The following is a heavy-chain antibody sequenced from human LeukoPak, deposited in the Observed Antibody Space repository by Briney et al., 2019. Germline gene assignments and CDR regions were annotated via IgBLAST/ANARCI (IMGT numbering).Heavy chain of an antibody. CDR2: IYPGDAEK. CDR3: ARRGGGGYSYGYDYFDY. V-gene: IGHV5-51*01. D-gene: IGHD5-18*01. J-gene: IGHJ4*02. Sequence: GESLKISCKGSGYKFTSYWIAWVRQMPGKGLEWMGTIYPGDAEKRHSPSFQGQVTISVDKSITTAYLQWSSLQASDTAIYYCARRGGGGYSYGYDYFDYWGQGTLVTVSS. CDR1: GYKFTSYW.